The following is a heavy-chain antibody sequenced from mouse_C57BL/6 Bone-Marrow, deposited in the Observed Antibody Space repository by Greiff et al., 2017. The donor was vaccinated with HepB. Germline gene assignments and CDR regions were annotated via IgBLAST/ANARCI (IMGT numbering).Heavy chain of an antibody. J-gene: IGHJ3*01. CDR3: ARDQGYGKGFAY. CDR2: ISDGGSYT. V-gene: IGHV5-4*01. D-gene: IGHD2-1*01. CDR1: GFTFSSYA. Sequence: EVQRVESGGGLVKPGGSLKLSCAASGFTFSSYAMSWVRQTPEKRLEWVATISDGGSYTYYPDNVKGRFTISRDNAKNNLYLQMSHLKSEDTAMYYCARDQGYGKGFAYWGQGTLVTVSA.